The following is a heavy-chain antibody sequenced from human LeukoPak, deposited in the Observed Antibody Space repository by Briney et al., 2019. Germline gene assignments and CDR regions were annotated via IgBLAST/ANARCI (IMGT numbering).Heavy chain of an antibody. V-gene: IGHV4-4*09. D-gene: IGHD3-22*01. J-gene: IGHJ4*02. CDR3: ARSGPVYYYDSSGYPDYYFDY. CDR2: IYTSGST. Sequence: SETLSLTCTVSGGSISSYYWSWIRQPPGKGLEWIGYIYTSGSTNYNPSLKSRVTISVDTSKNQFSLKVSSVTAADTAVYYCARSGPVYYYDSSGYPDYYFDYWGQGTLVTVSS. CDR1: GGSISSYY.